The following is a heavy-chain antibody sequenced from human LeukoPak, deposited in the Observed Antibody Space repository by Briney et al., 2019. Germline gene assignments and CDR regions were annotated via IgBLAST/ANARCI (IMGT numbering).Heavy chain of an antibody. V-gene: IGHV4-39*07. Sequence: SETLSLTCTVSGGSISSYYWGWIRQPPGKGLEWIGSIYYSGSTYYNPSLKSRVTISVDTSKNQFSLKLSSVTAADTAVYYCARDRPVWFGELLYTAGWFDPWGQGTLVTVSS. CDR3: ARDRPVWFGELLYTAGWFDP. D-gene: IGHD3-10*01. CDR1: GGSISSYY. J-gene: IGHJ5*02. CDR2: IYYSGST.